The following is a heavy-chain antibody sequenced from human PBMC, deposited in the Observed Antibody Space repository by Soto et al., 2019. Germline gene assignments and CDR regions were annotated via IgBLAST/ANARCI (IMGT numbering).Heavy chain of an antibody. CDR1: GFTFSSYA. CDR3: AKEVHVLLWFGDFDY. V-gene: IGHV3-23*01. J-gene: IGHJ4*02. CDR2: ISGSGGST. D-gene: IGHD3-10*01. Sequence: GGSLRLSCAASGFTFSSYAMSWVRQAPGKGLEWVSAISGSGGSTYYADSVKGRFTISGDNSKNTLYLQMNSLRAEDTAVYYCAKEVHVLLWFGDFDYWGQGTLVTVSS.